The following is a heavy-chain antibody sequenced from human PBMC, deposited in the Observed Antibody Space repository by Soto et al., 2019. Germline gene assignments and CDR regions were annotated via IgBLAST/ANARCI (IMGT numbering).Heavy chain of an antibody. V-gene: IGHV3-23*01. CDR1: GFTFSSYA. Sequence: PGGSLRLSCAASGFTFSSYAMTWVRQAPGKGLEWVSAISGSGRSTYYADSVKGRFTISRDNSDNTLYLQMNSLRAEDTAVYYCAKDTYYYDSSGYYRFDYWGQGALVTVSS. CDR2: ISGSGRST. CDR3: AKDTYYYDSSGYYRFDY. J-gene: IGHJ4*02. D-gene: IGHD3-22*01.